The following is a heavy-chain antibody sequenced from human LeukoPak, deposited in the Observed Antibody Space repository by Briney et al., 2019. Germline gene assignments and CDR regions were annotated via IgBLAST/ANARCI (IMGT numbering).Heavy chain of an antibody. CDR3: AKLSTKWELLDWGCLDY. V-gene: IGHV3-23*01. J-gene: IGHJ4*02. CDR1: GFTFSSHA. Sequence: QPGGSLRLSCAVSGFTFSSHAMSWVRQAPGKGLEWVSAIRGSGGSTYYADSVKGRFTISRDNSKNTLYLQMNSLRAEDTAVYYCAKLSTKWELLDWGCLDYWGQGTLVTVSS. CDR2: IRGSGGST. D-gene: IGHD1-26*01.